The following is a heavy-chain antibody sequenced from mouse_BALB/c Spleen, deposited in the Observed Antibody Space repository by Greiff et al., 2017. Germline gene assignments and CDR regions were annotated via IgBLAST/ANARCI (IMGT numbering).Heavy chain of an antibody. CDR1: GFTFSSYA. J-gene: IGHJ4*01. CDR2: ISSGGSYT. Sequence: EVQLQESGGGLVKPGGSLKLSCAASGFTFSSYAMSWVRQSPEKRLEWVAEISSGGSYTYYPDTVTGRFTISRDNAKNTLYLEMSSLRSEDTAMYYCARDEGGYWGQGTSVTVSS. V-gene: IGHV5-9-4*01. CDR3: ARDEGGY.